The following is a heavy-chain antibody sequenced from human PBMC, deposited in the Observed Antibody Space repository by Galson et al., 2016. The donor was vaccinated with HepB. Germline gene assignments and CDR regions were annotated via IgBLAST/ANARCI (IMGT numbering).Heavy chain of an antibody. CDR3: SNFCGSKCYARADY. D-gene: IGHD2-15*01. CDR1: GFSFSDEN. J-gene: IGHJ4*02. Sequence: SLRLSCAASGFSFSDENMNWVRQAPGKGLEWISLISSTGNYIYYVDSVKGLFTVSRDNTGNSGYLQMNSLRPDDTALYYCSNFCGSKCYARADYWGQGALVSVSS. CDR2: ISSTGNYI. V-gene: IGHV3-21*06.